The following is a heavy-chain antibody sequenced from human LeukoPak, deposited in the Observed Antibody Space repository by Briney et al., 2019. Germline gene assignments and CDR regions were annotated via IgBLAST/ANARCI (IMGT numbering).Heavy chain of an antibody. J-gene: IGHJ2*01. D-gene: IGHD4-17*01. CDR2: INHSGST. CDR1: GGSFSGYY. CDR3: AREANGDPVLFPYWYFDL. V-gene: IGHV4-34*01. Sequence: SETLSLTCAVYGGSFSGYYWSWIRQPPGKGLEWIGEINHSGSTFYNPSLKSRVTISVDTSKNQFSLKLSSVTAADTAIYYCAREANGDPVLFPYWYFDLWGRGTLVTVSS.